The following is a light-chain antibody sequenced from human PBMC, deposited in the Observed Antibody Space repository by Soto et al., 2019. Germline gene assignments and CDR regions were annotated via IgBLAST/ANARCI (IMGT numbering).Light chain of an antibody. Sequence: EIVLTQSPGTLSLSPGERATLSCRASHSVSSSYLAWYQQNPGQAPRLLIYGASSSATGITDRFSGSESGTDFTLTISRLESEDVAVYYCQQYCSSALTFGGGTKVEIK. CDR2: GAS. V-gene: IGKV3-20*01. J-gene: IGKJ4*01. CDR3: QQYCSSALT. CDR1: HSVSSSY.